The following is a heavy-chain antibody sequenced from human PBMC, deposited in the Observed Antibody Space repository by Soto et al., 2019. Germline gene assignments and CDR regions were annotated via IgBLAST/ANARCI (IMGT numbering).Heavy chain of an antibody. CDR2: IKNDGSST. Sequence: GGSLRLSCAASGFTFSSHWMHWLRQLPGKGLVWVSRIKNDGSSTRYADSVKGRFTISRDNARDTLYLQMNSLIAEDTAVYYWERNGADMVKNSPPILNYGGQGSPVTVSS. CDR3: ERNGADMVKNSPPILNY. J-gene: IGHJ4*02. D-gene: IGHD3-9*01. V-gene: IGHV3-74*01. CDR1: GFTFSSHW.